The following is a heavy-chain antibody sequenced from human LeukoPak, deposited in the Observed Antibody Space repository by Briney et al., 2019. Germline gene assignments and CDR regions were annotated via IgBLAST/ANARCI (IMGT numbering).Heavy chain of an antibody. CDR2: IYYSGST. V-gene: IGHV4-39*01. J-gene: IGHJ4*02. D-gene: IGHD6-19*01. CDR3: ANTPVAAHEASDY. CDR1: GGSISISSYY. Sequence: SETLSLTCTVSGGSISISSYYRGWIRQPPGKGLEWIGSIYYSGSTYYNPSLKSRVTISVHTPTKQFSMKLSYVTAADTTVYYCANTPVAAHEASDYWGQGTLVTVSS.